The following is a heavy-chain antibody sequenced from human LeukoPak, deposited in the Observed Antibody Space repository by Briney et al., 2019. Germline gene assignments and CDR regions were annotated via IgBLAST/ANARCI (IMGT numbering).Heavy chain of an antibody. CDR1: GGTFSRYA. D-gene: IGHD6-13*01. J-gene: IGHJ4*02. CDR3: ARDALYSSSTDFDY. CDR2: IIPIFGTA. V-gene: IGHV1-69*13. Sequence: SVKVSCKASGGTFSRYAISWVRQAPGQGLEWMGGIIPIFGTANYAQKFQGRVTITADESTSTAYMELSSLRSEDTAVYYCARDALYSSSTDFDYWGQGTLVTVSS.